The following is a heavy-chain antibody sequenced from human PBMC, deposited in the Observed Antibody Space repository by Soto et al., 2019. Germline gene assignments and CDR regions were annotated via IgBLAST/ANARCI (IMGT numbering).Heavy chain of an antibody. J-gene: IGHJ4*02. CDR1: GFTFTSYA. Sequence: QVQLVESGGGVVQPGRSLRLSCAASGFTFTSYAMHWVRQAPGRGLEWVAFISFDGSNKYYADSVKGRFTISRDNSKXXXXXXXXXXXXXXXXXXXCXRDAVPSYFDYWGQGTLVTVSS. CDR2: ISFDGSNK. CDR3: XRDAVPSYFDY. V-gene: IGHV3-30*01.